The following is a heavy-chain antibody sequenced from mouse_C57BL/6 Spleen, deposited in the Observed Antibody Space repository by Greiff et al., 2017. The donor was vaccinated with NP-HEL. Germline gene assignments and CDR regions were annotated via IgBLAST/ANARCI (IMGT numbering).Heavy chain of an antibody. J-gene: IGHJ1*03. CDR2: IDPETGGT. D-gene: IGHD1-1*01. CDR3: TRGRYYGSDWYFDV. CDR1: GYTFTDYE. V-gene: IGHV1-15*01. Sequence: VQLKQSGAELVRPGASVTLSCKASGYTFTDYEMHWVKQTPVHGLEWIGAIDPETGGTAYNQKFKGKAILTADKSSSTAYMELRSLTSEDSAVYYCTRGRYYGSDWYFDVWGTGTTVTVSS.